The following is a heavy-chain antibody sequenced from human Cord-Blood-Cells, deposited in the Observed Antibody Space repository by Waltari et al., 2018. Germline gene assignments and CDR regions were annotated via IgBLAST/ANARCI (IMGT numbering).Heavy chain of an antibody. V-gene: IGHV3-30*02. D-gene: IGHD4-17*01. Sequence: QVQLVESGGGVVQPGGSLRLSCAASGFPFSSYGMHWVRQAPGKGLEWVAFIRYDGSNKYYADSVKGRFTISRDNSKNTLYLQMNSLRAEDTAVYYCAKMNLRAFDIWGQGTMVTVSS. CDR2: IRYDGSNK. CDR3: AKMNLRAFDI. J-gene: IGHJ3*02. CDR1: GFPFSSYG.